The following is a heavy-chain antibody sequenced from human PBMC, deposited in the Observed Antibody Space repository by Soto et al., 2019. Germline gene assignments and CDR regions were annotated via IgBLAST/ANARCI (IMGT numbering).Heavy chain of an antibody. V-gene: IGHV4-30-4*01. J-gene: IGHJ3*02. CDR2: IYYSGST. D-gene: IGHD3-22*01. CDR3: ARLFAYYDKEPGAFDI. CDR1: GDSISNGDYY. Sequence: PSETLSLTCSVSGDSISNGDYYWSWIRQPPGKGLEWIGYIYYSGSTYYNPSLKSRASISVDTAINQFSLELTSVTAADTAVYYCARLFAYYDKEPGAFDIWGQGTPVTV.